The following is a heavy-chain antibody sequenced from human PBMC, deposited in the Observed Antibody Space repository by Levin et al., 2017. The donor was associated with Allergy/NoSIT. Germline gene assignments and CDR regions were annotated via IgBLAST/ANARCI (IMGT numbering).Heavy chain of an antibody. CDR3: ARDNISGWYGNDY. CDR2: IYYSGST. J-gene: IGHJ4*02. CDR1: GGSISSYY. Sequence: SQTLSLPCTVSGGSISSYYWSWIRQPPGKGLEWIGHIYYSGSTNYNPSLKSRVTISVDTSKNQFSLKLSSVTAADTAVYYCARDNISGWYGNDYWGQGTQVTVSS. V-gene: IGHV4-59*01. D-gene: IGHD6-19*01.